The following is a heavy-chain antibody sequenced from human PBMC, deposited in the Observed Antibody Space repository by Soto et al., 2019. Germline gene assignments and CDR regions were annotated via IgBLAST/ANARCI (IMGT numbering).Heavy chain of an antibody. V-gene: IGHV3-30*18. Sequence: PGGSLRLSCAASGFTFSSYGMHWVRQAPGKGLEWVAVISYDGSNKYYADSVKGRFTISRDNSKNTLYLQMNSLRAEDTAVYYCAKEGGGVVVPAAPRDYYYGMDVWGQGTTVTVSS. CDR1: GFTFSSYG. J-gene: IGHJ6*02. CDR2: ISYDGSNK. CDR3: AKEGGGVVVPAAPRDYYYGMDV. D-gene: IGHD2-2*01.